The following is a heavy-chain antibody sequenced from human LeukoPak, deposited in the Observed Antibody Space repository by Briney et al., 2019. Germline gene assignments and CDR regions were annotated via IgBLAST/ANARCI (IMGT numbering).Heavy chain of an antibody. J-gene: IGHJ6*03. CDR2: IKQDGSEK. CDR1: GFTFSSYW. CDR3: ARGKGSSWYYYYYMDV. D-gene: IGHD6-13*01. V-gene: IGHV3-7*01. Sequence: PGGSLRLSCAASGFTFSSYWMSWVRQAPGKGLEWDANIKQDGSEKYYVDSVKGRFTVSRDNAKNSLYLQMNSLRAEDTAVYYCARGKGSSWYYYYYMDVWGKGTTVTISS.